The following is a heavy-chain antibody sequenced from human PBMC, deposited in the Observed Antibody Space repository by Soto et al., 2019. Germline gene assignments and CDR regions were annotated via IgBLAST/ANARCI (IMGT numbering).Heavy chain of an antibody. CDR1: GGSISSGGYY. CDR3: ARVVVVAGYGMDV. V-gene: IGHV4-31*03. J-gene: IGHJ6*02. CDR2: IYYSGST. D-gene: IGHD2-15*01. Sequence: SETLSLTCTVSGGSISSGGYYWSWIRQHPGKGLEWIGYIYYSGSTYYNPSLKSRVTISVDTSKNQFSLKLSSVTAADTAVYYCARVVVVAGYGMDVWGQGTTVT.